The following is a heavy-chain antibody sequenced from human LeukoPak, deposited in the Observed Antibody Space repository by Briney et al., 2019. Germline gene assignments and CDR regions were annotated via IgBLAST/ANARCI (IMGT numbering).Heavy chain of an antibody. CDR1: GGSISSSSYY. V-gene: IGHV4-39*01. D-gene: IGHD6-25*01. J-gene: IGHJ4*02. Sequence: SETLSLTCNVSGGSISSSSYYWGWIRQPPGKGLEWFGSIYYSGSTYYNPSLKSRVTISEDTSKKQVSLKLRSVTAADTAVYYCARQPGIAAAHFGYWGQGTLVTVSS. CDR3: ARQPGIAAAHFGY. CDR2: IYYSGST.